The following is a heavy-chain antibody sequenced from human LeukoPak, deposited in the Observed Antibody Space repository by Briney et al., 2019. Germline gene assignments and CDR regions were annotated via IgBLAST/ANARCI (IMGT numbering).Heavy chain of an antibody. D-gene: IGHD4-23*01. V-gene: IGHV3-30*18. CDR2: ISYDGSNK. J-gene: IGHJ5*02. CDR1: GFTFSSYG. Sequence: GRSLRLSCAASGFTFSSYGMHWVRQAPGKGLEWVAVISYDGSNKYYADSVKGRFTISRDNSKNTLYLQMNSLRAEDTAVYYCAKAPYGGNPYSWFDPWGQGTQVTVSS. CDR3: AKAPYGGNPYSWFDP.